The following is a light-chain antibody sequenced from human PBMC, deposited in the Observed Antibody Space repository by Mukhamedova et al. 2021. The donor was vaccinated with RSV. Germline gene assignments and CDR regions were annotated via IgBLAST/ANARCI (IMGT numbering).Light chain of an antibody. J-gene: IGLJ3*02. CDR3: NSYTSSDSWV. Sequence: SDVGAYSYVSWYQQHPGKAPQLMIYDVSNRPSGVSNRFSGSKSGNTASLTISGLQAGDEADYYCNSYTSSDSWVFGGGTKLTV. V-gene: IGLV2-14*01. CDR2: DVS. CDR1: SDVGAYSY.